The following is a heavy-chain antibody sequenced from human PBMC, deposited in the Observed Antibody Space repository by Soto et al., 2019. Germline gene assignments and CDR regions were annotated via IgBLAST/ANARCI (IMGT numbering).Heavy chain of an antibody. CDR1: GASITTSY. Sequence: QVQLQESGPGLVKPSATLTLTCTVSGASITTSYWSWIRQPPGKGLEWIGYIFHRGTTNYNPSLESRVSMSVDTSKNQLSLAMTSVTAADTSVYYCARTPFRLALGTVLCYFGDCGQGTLVTVSS. CDR2: IFHRGTT. V-gene: IGHV4-59*01. J-gene: IGHJ4*02. D-gene: IGHD3-16*01. CDR3: ARTPFRLALGTVLCYFGD.